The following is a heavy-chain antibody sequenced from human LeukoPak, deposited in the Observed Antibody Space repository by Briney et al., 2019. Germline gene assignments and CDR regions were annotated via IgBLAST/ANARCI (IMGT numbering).Heavy chain of an antibody. CDR1: GGSINNYY. D-gene: IGHD6-13*01. V-gene: IGHV4-4*07. CDR2: IYSSGST. CDR3: ARRGQQLVLYYYYYYMDV. J-gene: IGHJ6*03. Sequence: SETLSLACTVSGGSINNYYWSWIRQPAGKGLEWIGLIYSSGSTSYNPSLKSRVTMSVDTSKKQFSLRLSSVTAADTAVYYCARRGQQLVLYYYYYYMDVWGKGTTVTISS.